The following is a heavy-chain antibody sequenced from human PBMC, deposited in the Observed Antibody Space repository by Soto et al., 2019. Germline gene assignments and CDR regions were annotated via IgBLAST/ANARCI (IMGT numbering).Heavy chain of an antibody. D-gene: IGHD1-1*01. Sequence: GGSLRLSCTASGFTFGDYAMSWVRQAPGKGLEGVGFIRSKAYGGTTEYAASVKGRFTISRDDSKSIAYLQMNSLKTEDTAVYYCTRCERDHTDYGMDVWGQGTTVTVSS. CDR3: TRCERDHTDYGMDV. CDR1: GFTFGDYA. J-gene: IGHJ6*02. CDR2: IRSKAYGGTT. V-gene: IGHV3-49*04.